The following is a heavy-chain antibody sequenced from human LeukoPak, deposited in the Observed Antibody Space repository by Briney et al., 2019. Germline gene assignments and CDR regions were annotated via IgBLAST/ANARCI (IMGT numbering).Heavy chain of an antibody. CDR2: ISGSGGIT. CDR1: GFTFSSYA. Sequence: GGSLRLSCAASGFTFSSYAMSWVRQAPGKGLEWVSAISGSGGITYYADSVKGRFTISRDNSKNTLYLQMNSLRAEDTAVYYCAKAGYGSGSYYTLSHFDYWGQGTLVTVSS. CDR3: AKAGYGSGSYYTLSHFDY. J-gene: IGHJ4*02. D-gene: IGHD3-10*01. V-gene: IGHV3-23*01.